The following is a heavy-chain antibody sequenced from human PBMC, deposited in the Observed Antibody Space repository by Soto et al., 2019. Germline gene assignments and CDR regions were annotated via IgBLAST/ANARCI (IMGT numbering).Heavy chain of an antibody. J-gene: IGHJ4*02. CDR1: GFTFSSYS. V-gene: IGHV3-21*04. CDR2: ISSSSYI. Sequence: GGSLRLSCAASGFTFSSYSMNWVRQAPGKGLEWVSSISSSSYIYYADSVKGRFTISRDNAKNSLYLQMNGLRVEDTAVYYCAKDRLAGNFDYWGQGTQVTVSS. CDR3: AKDRLAGNFDY.